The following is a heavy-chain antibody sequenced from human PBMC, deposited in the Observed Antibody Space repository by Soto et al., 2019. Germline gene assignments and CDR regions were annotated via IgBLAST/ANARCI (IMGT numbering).Heavy chain of an antibody. CDR3: ARDKTAMVRGVIIPFDY. D-gene: IGHD3-10*01. CDR1: GYTFTSYG. Sequence: ASVKVSCKASGYTFTSYGISWVRQAPGQGLEWMGWISAYNGNTNYAQKLQGRVTMTTDTSTSTAYMELRSLRSDDTAVYYCARDKTAMVRGVIIPFDYWGQGTLVTVSS. J-gene: IGHJ4*02. CDR2: ISAYNGNT. V-gene: IGHV1-18*01.